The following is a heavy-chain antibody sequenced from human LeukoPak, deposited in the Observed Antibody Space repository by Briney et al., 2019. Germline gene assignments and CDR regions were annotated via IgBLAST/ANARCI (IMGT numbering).Heavy chain of an antibody. CDR2: ISNNGGYT. V-gene: IGHV3-23*01. CDR1: GFTFSSSA. Sequence: GGSLRLSCAASGFTFSSSAMSWVRQAPGKGLEWVSAISNNGGYTYYADSVQGRFTISRDNSKSTLCLQMNSLRAEDTAVYYCARQLGYCSDGSCYFPYWGQGTLVTVSS. J-gene: IGHJ4*02. D-gene: IGHD2-15*01. CDR3: ARQLGYCSDGSCYFPY.